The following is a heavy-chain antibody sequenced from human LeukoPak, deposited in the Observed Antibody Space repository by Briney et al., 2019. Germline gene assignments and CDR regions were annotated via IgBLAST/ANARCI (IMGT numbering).Heavy chain of an antibody. D-gene: IGHD6-19*01. Sequence: SETLSLTCTVSGGSISSTTYYWGWIRQPPGKGLEWIGSIYYSGSTYYNPSLKSRVTISVDTSKNQFSLKLSSVTAADTAVYYCARQAAVAGNWDFDYWGQGTLVTVSS. CDR1: GGSISSTTYY. CDR2: IYYSGST. J-gene: IGHJ4*02. V-gene: IGHV4-39*01. CDR3: ARQAAVAGNWDFDY.